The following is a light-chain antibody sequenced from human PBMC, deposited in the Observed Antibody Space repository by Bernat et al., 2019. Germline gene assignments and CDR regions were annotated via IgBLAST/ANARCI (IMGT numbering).Light chain of an antibody. Sequence: AIQMTQSPSSLSASVGDRVTNTCRASQGIRNDLGWYQQKPGKAPNLLIYTASSLQSGVPSRFSGSGSGTDFTLTISSLQPEDFATYYCLQDYDYPLTFGGGTKVEIK. CDR3: LQDYDYPLT. CDR2: TAS. V-gene: IGKV1-6*01. CDR1: QGIRND. J-gene: IGKJ4*01.